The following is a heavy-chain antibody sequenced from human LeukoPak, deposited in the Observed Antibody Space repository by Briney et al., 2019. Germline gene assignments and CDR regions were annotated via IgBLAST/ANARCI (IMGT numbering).Heavy chain of an antibody. CDR2: HSWHSGSI. V-gene: IGHV3-9*01. Sequence: PGGSLRLSCVASGFKFAMHWVRQAPGKGLEWVSGHSWHSGSIGYADSVKGRFIISRDNAKNSLYLEMNSLRPEDSALYYCAKETKVGENLYYFDYWGRGTLVTVSS. CDR1: GFKFA. CDR3: AKETKVGENLYYFDY. J-gene: IGHJ4*02. D-gene: IGHD1-26*01.